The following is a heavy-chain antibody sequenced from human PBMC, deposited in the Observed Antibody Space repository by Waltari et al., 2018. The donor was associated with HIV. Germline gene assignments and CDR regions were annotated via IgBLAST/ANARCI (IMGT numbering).Heavy chain of an antibody. J-gene: IGHJ1*01. CDR1: GGSLSSSSYF. D-gene: IGHD6-19*01. Sequence: QLQLQESGPGLVQPSETLSLTCTVSGGSLSSSSYFWGCLRQSPGQGLAWIGSIFYNGSANYNPSLKSRATLSVDTSKNQFSLKLNSVTAADTAVYYCARSPRGEQWLAYWGQGTLVTVSS. V-gene: IGHV4-39*01. CDR3: ARSPRGEQWLAY. CDR2: IFYNGSA.